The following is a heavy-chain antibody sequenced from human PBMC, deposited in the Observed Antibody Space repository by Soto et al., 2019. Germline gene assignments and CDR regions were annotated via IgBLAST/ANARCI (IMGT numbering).Heavy chain of an antibody. CDR1: GYTFTGYY. Sequence: ASVKVSCKASGYTFTGYYMHWVRQAPGQGLEWMGWINPNSGGTNYAQKFQGWVTMTRDMSISTAYMELSRLRSDDTAVYYCARDLLTGDAFDIWGQGTMVTVSS. CDR2: INPNSGGT. CDR3: ARDLLTGDAFDI. V-gene: IGHV1-2*04. D-gene: IGHD7-27*01. J-gene: IGHJ3*02.